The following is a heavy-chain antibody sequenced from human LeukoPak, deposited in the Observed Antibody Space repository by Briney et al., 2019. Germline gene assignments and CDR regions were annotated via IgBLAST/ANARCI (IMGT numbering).Heavy chain of an antibody. CDR3: ARQVAIVEPTDPNWFDS. V-gene: IGHV4-4*07. CDR1: GGFISTYC. D-gene: IGHD1-26*01. Sequence: SETLSLTCTVSGGFISTYCWSWIRQPAGKGLEWIGRIFATGRTNYDPSLMSRVTMSIDTSKNQFSLRLTSVTAADTAVYYCARQVAIVEPTDPNWFDSWGQGTLVTVSS. J-gene: IGHJ5*01. CDR2: IFATGRT.